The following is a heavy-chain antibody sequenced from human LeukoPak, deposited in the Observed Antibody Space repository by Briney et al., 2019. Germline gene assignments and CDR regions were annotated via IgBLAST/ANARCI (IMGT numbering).Heavy chain of an antibody. CDR3: AKDRVWEYYGSGSYSGYFDY. D-gene: IGHD3-10*01. CDR1: GFTFSSYG. V-gene: IGHV3-30*18. CDR2: ISYDGSNK. Sequence: GGSLRLSCAASGFTFSSYGMHWVRQAPGKGLEWVAVISYDGSNKYYADSVKGRFSISRDNSKNTLYLQMNSLRAEDTAVYYCAKDRVWEYYGSGSYSGYFDYWGQGTLVTVSS. J-gene: IGHJ4*02.